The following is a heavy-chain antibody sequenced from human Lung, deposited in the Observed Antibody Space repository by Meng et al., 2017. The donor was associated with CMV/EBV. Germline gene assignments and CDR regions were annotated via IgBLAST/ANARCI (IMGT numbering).Heavy chain of an antibody. V-gene: IGHV5-51*01. CDR3: ARRPFLYCGTDCELDV. Sequence: GEXXKISCEGSGYSFASYCIGWVRQMPGKGLEWMGIIYPSDSDTIYNPSFQGQVTISADTSISTAYLQWNSLKASDTAMYYCARRPFLYCGTDCELDVWGQGXLVTVSS. CDR2: IYPSDSDT. D-gene: IGHD2-21*01. J-gene: IGHJ4*02. CDR1: GYSFASYC.